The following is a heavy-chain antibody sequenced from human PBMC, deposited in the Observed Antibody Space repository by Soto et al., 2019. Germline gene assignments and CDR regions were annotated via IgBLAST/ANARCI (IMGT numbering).Heavy chain of an antibody. CDR3: AKGGGDGYNGGFDY. V-gene: IGHV3-30*18. CDR1: GFTFSSYG. J-gene: IGHJ4*02. D-gene: IGHD3-16*01. Sequence: QVQLVESGGGVVQPGRSLRLSCAASGFTFSSYGMHWVRQAPGKGLEWVAVISYDGSNKYYADSVKGRFTISRDNSKNTPYLQMNSLRAEDTAVYYCAKGGGDGYNGGFDYWGQGTLVTVSS. CDR2: ISYDGSNK.